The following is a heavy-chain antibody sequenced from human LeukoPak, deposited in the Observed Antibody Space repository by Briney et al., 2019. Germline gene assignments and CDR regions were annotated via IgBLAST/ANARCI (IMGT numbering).Heavy chain of an antibody. Sequence: GGSLRLSCVASGFTFSNYAMSWVRQAPGKGLEWVSAITGSGTSTYYADSLKGRFTISRDNSKNTEFLQMNSLRHEDTAIYYCVIWGDYDVLTGYYVPDYWGQGTLVTVSS. D-gene: IGHD3-9*01. CDR3: VIWGDYDVLTGYYVPDY. CDR2: ITGSGTST. CDR1: GFTFSNYA. J-gene: IGHJ4*02. V-gene: IGHV3-23*01.